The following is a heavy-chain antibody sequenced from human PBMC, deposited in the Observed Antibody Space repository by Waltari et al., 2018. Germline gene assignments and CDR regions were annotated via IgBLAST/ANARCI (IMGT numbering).Heavy chain of an antibody. CDR1: GFPASSTY. CDR2: IYSDGRT. CDR3: AKDAGPVAAEGDY. J-gene: IGHJ4*02. D-gene: IGHD6-19*01. V-gene: IGHV3-66*01. Sequence: EVQLVESGGGLVQPGGSLRLSCAASGFPASSTYMSWVRQAPGKGLEWVSLIYSDGRTYYADSVKGRFTISRDNYKNTVYLQMSRLRVEDTAVYYCAKDAGPVAAEGDYWGQGTLVTVSS.